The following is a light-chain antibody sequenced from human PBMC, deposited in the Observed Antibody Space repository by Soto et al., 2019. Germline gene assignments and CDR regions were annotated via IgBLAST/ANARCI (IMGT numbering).Light chain of an antibody. CDR1: QTISNN. V-gene: IGKV3-15*01. CDR2: GAS. Sequence: ETVMTQSPATLSLSPGERAILSCRASQTISNNLVWYQQKPGQAPRLLIYGASTRATGIPVRFTGSGSGTEFTLTITSLQSEDFAVYYCQQYGSSPKTFGQGTKVDIK. J-gene: IGKJ1*01. CDR3: QQYGSSPKT.